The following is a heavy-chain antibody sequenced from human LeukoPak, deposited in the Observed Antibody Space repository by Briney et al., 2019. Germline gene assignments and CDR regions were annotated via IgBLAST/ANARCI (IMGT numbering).Heavy chain of an antibody. V-gene: IGHV4-59*01. D-gene: IGHD3-9*01. J-gene: IGHJ4*02. CDR1: GGSISSYY. CDR3: ARSPRIRYFER. CDR2: IYYSGST. Sequence: SETLSLTCTVSGGSISSYYWSWIRQPPGKGLEWIGYIYYSGSTNYNPSLKSRVTISVDTSKNQFSLKLSSVTAADTAVYYCARSPRIRYFERWGQGTLVTVSS.